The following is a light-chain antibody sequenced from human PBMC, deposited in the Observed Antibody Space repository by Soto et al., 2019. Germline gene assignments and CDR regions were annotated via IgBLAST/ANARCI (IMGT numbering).Light chain of an antibody. CDR2: EVS. CDR1: SRVIGGYNY. V-gene: IGLV2-14*01. Sequence: QSALTQPASVSGSPGQSITISCTGTSRVIGGYNYVSWHQQHPGKAPKVIITEVSNRPSGVSDRFSGSKSGNTASLTISGLQAEDEADYYCSSYVNYNTFVIFGGGTKLTVL. J-gene: IGLJ2*01. CDR3: SSYVNYNTFVI.